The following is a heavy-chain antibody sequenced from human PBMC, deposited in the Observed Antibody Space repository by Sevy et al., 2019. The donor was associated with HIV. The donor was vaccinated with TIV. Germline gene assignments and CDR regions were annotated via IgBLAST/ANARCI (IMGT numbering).Heavy chain of an antibody. CDR1: GFSFSLYA. J-gene: IGHJ4*02. CDR2: ISGGGGST. V-gene: IGHV3-23*01. CDR3: ANEGTWYGRDYFDY. Sequence: GGSLRLSCVASGFSFSLYAMSWVRQAPGKGLEWVSAISGGGGSTYYADSVKGRFTISRDTSQNTLSLQMTSLRAEDTAVYYCANEGTWYGRDYFDYWGQGTLVTVSS. D-gene: IGHD6-13*01.